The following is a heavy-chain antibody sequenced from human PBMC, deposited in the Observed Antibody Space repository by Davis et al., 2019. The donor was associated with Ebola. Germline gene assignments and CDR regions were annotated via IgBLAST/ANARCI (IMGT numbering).Heavy chain of an antibody. D-gene: IGHD5-18*01. V-gene: IGHV3-15*07. CDR3: TTVGGYIYGQRDY. CDR2: IKRKADGGTT. CDR1: GFAFSNAW. Sequence: LSLTCAVSGFAFSNAWMNWVRQAPGKGLEWVGRIKRKADGGTTDHAAPVKGRFTISREDSKNTLYLQMNSLKTEDTAVYYCTTVGGYIYGQRDYWGQGALVTVSS. J-gene: IGHJ4*02.